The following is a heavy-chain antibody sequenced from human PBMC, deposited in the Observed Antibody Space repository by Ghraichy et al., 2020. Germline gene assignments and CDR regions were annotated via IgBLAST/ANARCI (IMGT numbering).Heavy chain of an antibody. D-gene: IGHD6-19*01. Sequence: ASVKVSCKASGYTFTGYYMHWVRQAPGQGLEWMGWINPNSGGTNYAQKFQGRVTMTRDTSISTAYMELSRLRSDDTAVYYCAITRSSGYSSGWDEVNWFDPWGQGTLVTVSS. CDR3: AITRSSGYSSGWDEVNWFDP. CDR2: INPNSGGT. CDR1: GYTFTGYY. J-gene: IGHJ5*02. V-gene: IGHV1-2*02.